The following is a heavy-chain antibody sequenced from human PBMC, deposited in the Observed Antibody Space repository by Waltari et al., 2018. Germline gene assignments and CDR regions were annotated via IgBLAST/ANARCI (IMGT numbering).Heavy chain of an antibody. D-gene: IGHD5-18*01. CDR2: IYAAGST. CDR1: GFTFRSNH. CDR3: ATARDEETAMVYFDH. J-gene: IGHJ4*02. V-gene: IGHV3-66*02. Sequence: EVQLVESGGALVHPGGSLRLSCAASGFTFRSNHMAWVRQAPGKGLEWGSNIYAAGSTYYADSVMGRFTISRDNSKNTLHLQMNSLRSEDTAIYYCATARDEETAMVYFDHWGEGSLVSVSS.